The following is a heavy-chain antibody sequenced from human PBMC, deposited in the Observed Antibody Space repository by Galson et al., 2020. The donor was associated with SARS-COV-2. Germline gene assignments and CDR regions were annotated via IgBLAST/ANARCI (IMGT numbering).Heavy chain of an antibody. Sequence: GESLKISCAASGFPFSTYSMNWVRLAPGKGLEWVSSISTSSSYTYYADSVKGRFSISRDNPRNSLYLQMNSLRAEATAVYYCARDEGIRGYDYGRVYDGLDVWGQGTTVTVSS. D-gene: IGHD5-18*01. J-gene: IGHJ6*02. CDR1: GFPFSTYS. V-gene: IGHV3-21*01. CDR2: ISTSSSYT. CDR3: ARDEGIRGYDYGRVYDGLDV.